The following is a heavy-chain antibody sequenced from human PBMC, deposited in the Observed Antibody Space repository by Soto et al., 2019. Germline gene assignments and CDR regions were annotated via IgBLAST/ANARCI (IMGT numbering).Heavy chain of an antibody. CDR1: GGSISSYY. J-gene: IGHJ6*02. CDR3: AREWGTYYYGSGSYAPYYYGMDV. V-gene: IGHV4-59*01. CDR2: IYYSGST. D-gene: IGHD3-10*01. Sequence: SETLSLTCTVSGGSISSYYWSWIRQPPGKGLEWIGYIYYSGSTNYNPSLKSRVTISVDTSKNQFSLKLSSVTAADTAVYYCAREWGTYYYGSGSYAPYYYGMDVWGQGTTLTVSS.